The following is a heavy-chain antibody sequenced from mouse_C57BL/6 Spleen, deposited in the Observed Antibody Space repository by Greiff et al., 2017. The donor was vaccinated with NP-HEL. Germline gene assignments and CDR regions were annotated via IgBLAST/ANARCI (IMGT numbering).Heavy chain of an antibody. V-gene: IGHV1-64*01. Sequence: QVQLQQPGAELVKPGASVKLSCKASGYTFTSYWMHWVKQRPGQGLEWVGMIHPNSGSTNYNEKFKSKATLTVDKSSSTAYMQLSSLTSEDSAVYYCAIRSTMVTTGIDYWGQGTTLTVSS. CDR2: IHPNSGST. CDR3: AIRSTMVTTGIDY. D-gene: IGHD2-2*01. J-gene: IGHJ2*01. CDR1: GYTFTSYW.